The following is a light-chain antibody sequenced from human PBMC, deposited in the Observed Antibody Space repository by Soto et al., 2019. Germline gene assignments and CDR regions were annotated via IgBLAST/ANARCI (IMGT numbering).Light chain of an antibody. CDR2: INN. J-gene: IGLJ1*01. Sequence: QAVVTQPPSASGTPGQRVTISCSGSSSNIGSNTVNWYQQLPGTAPNLLIYINNQPPSGVPDRFSGSKSGTSASLAISGLQSEDEADYYCAAWDDRLNGYVFGTGTKLTVL. CDR3: AAWDDRLNGYV. CDR1: SSNIGSNT. V-gene: IGLV1-44*01.